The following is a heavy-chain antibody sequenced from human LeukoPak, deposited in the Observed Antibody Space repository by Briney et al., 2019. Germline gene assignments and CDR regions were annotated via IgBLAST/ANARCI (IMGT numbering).Heavy chain of an antibody. CDR2: INPSGGST. V-gene: IGHV1-46*01. Sequence: ASVKVSRKASGYTFTTYYIHWVRQAPGQGPEWVGIINPSGGSTSYAQKFQGRVTITADKSTSTAYMELSSLRSEDTAVYYCARIPPQNYSFDYWGQGTLVTVSS. J-gene: IGHJ4*02. CDR1: GYTFTTYY. CDR3: ARIPPQNYSFDY.